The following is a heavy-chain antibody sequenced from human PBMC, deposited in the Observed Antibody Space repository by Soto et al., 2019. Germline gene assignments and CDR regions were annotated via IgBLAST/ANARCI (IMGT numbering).Heavy chain of an antibody. CDR2: IFYSGTT. CDR3: ASRKYDDGSGYYYFDS. J-gene: IGHJ4*02. V-gene: IGHV4-31*03. CDR1: GGSISSGGYY. Sequence: QVQLQESGPGLVKPSQTLSLTCTVSGGSISSGGYYWSWIRQQPGKGLEWIGFIFYSGTTYYNPSLKSRFIISVDRSKYQFSRRLSSVSASDSAVYYCASRKYDDGSGYYYFDSWGQGTLVTVSS. D-gene: IGHD3-22*01.